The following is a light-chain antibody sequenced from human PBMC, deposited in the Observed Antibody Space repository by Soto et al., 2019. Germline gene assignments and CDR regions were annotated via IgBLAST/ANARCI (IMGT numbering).Light chain of an antibody. Sequence: IQMTQSPSTLSASVGDRVTITCRASHNIERWMAWYQQKPGKAPSLLIFDASTLHSGVPSRFSGSGSGTDFTLTIRDVQPDDFAIHYCQQYNSYRAFGQGTKVDIK. CDR2: DAS. CDR3: QQYNSYRA. V-gene: IGKV1-5*01. J-gene: IGKJ1*01. CDR1: HNIERW.